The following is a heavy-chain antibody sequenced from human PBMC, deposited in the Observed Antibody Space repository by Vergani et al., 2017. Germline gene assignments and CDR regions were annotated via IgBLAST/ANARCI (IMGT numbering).Heavy chain of an antibody. V-gene: IGHV3-23*01. CDR3: ARESDYSFDY. D-gene: IGHD4/OR15-4a*01. CDR2: ISGSGGST. Sequence: EVQLLESGGGLVKPGGSLRLSCAASGFTFSSYAMSWVRQAPGKGLEWVSAISGSGGSTYYADSVKGRFTISRYNSKTTLYLQMNSLRAEDTAVYYCARESDYSFDYWGQGTLVTVSS. J-gene: IGHJ4*02. CDR1: GFTFSSYA.